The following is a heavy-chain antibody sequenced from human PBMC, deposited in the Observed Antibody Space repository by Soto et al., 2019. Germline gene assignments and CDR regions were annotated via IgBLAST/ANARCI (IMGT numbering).Heavy chain of an antibody. D-gene: IGHD6-19*01. CDR2: IKQDGSTK. CDR1: GFTFSVYW. CDR3: ARIGYSSSGLDY. Sequence: GGSLRLSCAASGFTFSVYWMTWVRQAPGKGLEWVANIKQDGSTKYYVDSVKGRFTISRDNAKNSLYLQMSSLRAEDTAVYYCARIGYSSSGLDYWGQGTQVTVSS. V-gene: IGHV3-7*01. J-gene: IGHJ4*02.